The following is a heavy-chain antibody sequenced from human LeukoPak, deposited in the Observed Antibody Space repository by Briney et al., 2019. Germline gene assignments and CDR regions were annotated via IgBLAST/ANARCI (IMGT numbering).Heavy chain of an antibody. CDR2: IYYSGST. Sequence: PPETLSLTCTVSGGSVSSGSYYWSWIRQPPGKGLEWIGYIYYSGSTNYNPSLKSRVTISVDTSKNQFSLKLSSVTAADTAVYYCARVGGYYYDSSGYYDYWGQGTLVTVSS. V-gene: IGHV4-61*01. CDR1: GGSVSSGSYY. D-gene: IGHD3-22*01. J-gene: IGHJ4*02. CDR3: ARVGGYYYDSSGYYDY.